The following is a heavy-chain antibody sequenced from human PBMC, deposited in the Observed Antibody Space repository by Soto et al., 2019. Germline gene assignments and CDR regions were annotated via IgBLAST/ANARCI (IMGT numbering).Heavy chain of an antibody. Sequence: SETLSLTCAVSGGSISSSNWWSWVRQPPGKGLEWIGEIYHSGSTNYNPSLKSRVTISVDKSKNQFSLKLSSVTAADTAVYYCARLGPAQEYCSGYDPTYCYYYGMDVWGQGTTVTVSS. D-gene: IGHD5-12*01. J-gene: IGHJ6*02. V-gene: IGHV4-4*02. CDR3: ARLGPAQEYCSGYDPTYCYYYGMDV. CDR2: IYHSGST. CDR1: GGSISSSNW.